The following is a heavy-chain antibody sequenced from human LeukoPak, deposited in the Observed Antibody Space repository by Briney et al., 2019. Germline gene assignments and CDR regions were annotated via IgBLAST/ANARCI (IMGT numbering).Heavy chain of an antibody. D-gene: IGHD2-21*02. Sequence: GESLRLSCAASGFTFSSYGMHWVRQAPGKGLEWVAFIRYDGKTEHYADSVKGRLTVSRDTSKNTLYLQVNSLRVEDTAVYYCVRDGMVTEPINYWGQGTLVTVSS. V-gene: IGHV3-30*02. J-gene: IGHJ4*02. CDR1: GFTFSSYG. CDR3: VRDGMVTEPINY. CDR2: IRYDGKTE.